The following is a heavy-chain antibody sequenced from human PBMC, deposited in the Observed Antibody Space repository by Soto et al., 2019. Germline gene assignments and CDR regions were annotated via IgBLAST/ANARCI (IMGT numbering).Heavy chain of an antibody. D-gene: IGHD1-7*01. V-gene: IGHV3-23*01. CDR2: IGGSTVTT. CDR1: GLTFSNFA. CDR3: AKLTGFNWKYVFDY. J-gene: IGHJ4*02. Sequence: GGSLRLACEVSGLTFSNFAMSWVRQAPGEGLEWAAAIGGSTVTTFYAGSVKGRFSISKDFAKNMLYRQMNRVSVEETAVYYRAKLTGFNWKYVFDYWGQGVPVTVSS.